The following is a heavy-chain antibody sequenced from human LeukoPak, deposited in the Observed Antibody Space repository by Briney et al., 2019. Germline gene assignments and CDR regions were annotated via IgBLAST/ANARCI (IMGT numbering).Heavy chain of an antibody. CDR2: TWSDGSNK. CDR1: GLTFSSYG. V-gene: IGHV3-33*01. CDR3: ARGGKSAFYYGKDV. Sequence: PGGPRRLSCAAPGLTFSSYGMHWVRQAPGKGLGWLASTWSDGSNKYYADSVKGRFTISRDNSKNTLYLQMNSLRAEDTAAYYCARGGKSAFYYGKDVWGQGTTVTVSS. J-gene: IGHJ6*02. D-gene: IGHD5-12*01.